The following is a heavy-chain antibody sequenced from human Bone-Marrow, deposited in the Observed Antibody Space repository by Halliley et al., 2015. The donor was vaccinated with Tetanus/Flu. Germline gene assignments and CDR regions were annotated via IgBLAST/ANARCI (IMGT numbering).Heavy chain of an antibody. CDR1: GFSVTTNY. D-gene: IGHD3-16*01. Sequence: SLRLSCAASGFSVTTNYMSWVRRAPGKGLEWVSLLYTGGTTHYADSVKGRFAVSTDNSRNTLFLQMSSLRAEDTAMYYCARLLEAPSGEFRYFDNWGQGTLVTVSS. V-gene: IGHV3-53*01. CDR3: ARLLEAPSGEFRYFDN. CDR2: LYTGGTT. J-gene: IGHJ4*02.